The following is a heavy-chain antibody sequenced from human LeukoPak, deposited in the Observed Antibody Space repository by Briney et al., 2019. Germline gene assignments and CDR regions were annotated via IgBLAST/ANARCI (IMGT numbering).Heavy chain of an antibody. CDR2: ISSSSSYI. D-gene: IGHD3-10*01. J-gene: IGHJ6*02. Sequence: GALRLSCAASGFTFSSYSMNWVRQAPGKGLEWVSSISSSSSYIYYADSVKGRFTISRDNAKNSLYLQMNSLRAEDTAVYYCAREVLWFGDYYYYGMDVWGQGTTVTVSS. V-gene: IGHV3-21*01. CDR3: AREVLWFGDYYYYGMDV. CDR1: GFTFSSYS.